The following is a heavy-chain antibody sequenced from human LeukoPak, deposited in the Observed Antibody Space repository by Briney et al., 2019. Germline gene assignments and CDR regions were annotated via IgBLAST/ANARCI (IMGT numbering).Heavy chain of an antibody. V-gene: IGHV3-23*01. CDR1: GFTFSSYA. J-gene: IGHJ4*02. CDR2: IITGT. CDR3: AKDFLSGSPGKPSY. Sequence: PGGSLRLSCAASGFTFSSYAMSWVRQAPGKGLEWVSAIITGTQYADSVKGRFTISRDNSKNTLYLQMNSLRAEDTAVYYCAKDFLSGSPGKPSYWGQGTLVTVSS. D-gene: IGHD1-26*01.